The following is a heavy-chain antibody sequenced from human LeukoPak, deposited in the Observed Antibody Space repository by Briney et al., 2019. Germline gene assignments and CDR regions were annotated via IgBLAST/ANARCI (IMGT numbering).Heavy chain of an antibody. CDR1: GGSISSGGYS. V-gene: IGHV4-30-2*01. CDR3: ARGNDYGDYY. J-gene: IGHJ4*02. CDR2: IYHSGST. D-gene: IGHD4-17*01. Sequence: SETLSLTCAVSGGSISSGGYSWSWIRQPPGKGLEWIGYIYHSGSTYYNPSLKSRVTISVDRSKNQFSLKLSSVTAADTAVYYCARGNDYGDYYWGQGTLVTVSS.